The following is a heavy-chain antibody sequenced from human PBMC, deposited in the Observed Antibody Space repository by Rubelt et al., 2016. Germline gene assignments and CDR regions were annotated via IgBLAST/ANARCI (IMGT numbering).Heavy chain of an antibody. CDR1: GGSFSGYY. CDR2: INHSGST. J-gene: IGHJ4*02. Sequence: QVQLQQWGAGLLKPSETLSLTSAVYGGSFSGYYWSWIRQPPGKGLEWIGEINHSGSTYYNPSPKSRVTISVDTSKNQFALKLSSVTAADTAVYYCNSVVVHRLDYWGQGTLVTVSS. V-gene: IGHV4-34*01. D-gene: IGHD2-15*01. CDR3: NSVVVHRLDY.